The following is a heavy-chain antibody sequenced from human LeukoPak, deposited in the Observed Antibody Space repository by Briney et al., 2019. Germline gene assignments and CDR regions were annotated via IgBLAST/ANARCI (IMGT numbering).Heavy chain of an antibody. V-gene: IGHV3-23*01. CDR3: AKVEPGYCSGGSCYLSDY. D-gene: IGHD2-15*01. Sequence: GGSLRLSCAASGFTFSSYAMSWVRQAPGKGLEWVSAISGSGGSTYYADSVKGRFTISRDNSKNTLYLQMNRLRAEDTAVYYCAKVEPGYCSGGSCYLSDYWGQGTLVTVSS. J-gene: IGHJ4*02. CDR1: GFTFSSYA. CDR2: ISGSGGST.